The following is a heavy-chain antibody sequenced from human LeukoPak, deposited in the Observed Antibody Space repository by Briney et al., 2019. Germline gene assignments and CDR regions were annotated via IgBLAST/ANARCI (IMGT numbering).Heavy chain of an antibody. V-gene: IGHV3-48*03. CDR2: ISSSGSSI. CDR3: AGAGFDY. J-gene: IGHJ4*02. Sequence: PGGSLRLSCAASGFTFSGHEMTWVRQAPGKGLERVACISSSGSSIYYADSVKGRFTISRDNAKNSLYLRMNGLRAEDTAVYYCAGAGFDYWGQGTLVTVSS. CDR1: GFTFSGHE.